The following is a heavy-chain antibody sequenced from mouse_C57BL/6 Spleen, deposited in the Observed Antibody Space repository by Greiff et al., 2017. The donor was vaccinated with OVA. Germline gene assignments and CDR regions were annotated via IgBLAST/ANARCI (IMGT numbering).Heavy chain of an antibody. CDR1: GYTFTSYW. CDR3: ARMNYGNFLYYFDY. CDR2: IDPSDSYT. D-gene: IGHD2-1*01. J-gene: IGHJ2*01. V-gene: IGHV1-69*01. Sequence: QVQLQQSGAELVMPGASVKLSCKASGYTFTSYWMHWVKQRPGQGLEWIGEIDPSDSYTNYNQKFKGKSTLTVDKSSSTAYMQLSSLTSEDSAVYYCARMNYGNFLYYFDYWGQGTTLTVSS.